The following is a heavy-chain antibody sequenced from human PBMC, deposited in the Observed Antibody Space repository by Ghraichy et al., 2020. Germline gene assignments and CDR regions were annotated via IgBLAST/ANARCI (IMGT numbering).Heavy chain of an antibody. V-gene: IGHV4-39*01. J-gene: IGHJ4*02. CDR3: ARPLAAAGMYYFDY. CDR1: GGSISSSSYY. CDR2: IYYSGST. Sequence: SETLSLTCTVSGGSISSSSYYWGWIRQPPGKGLEWIGSIYYSGSTYYNPSLKSRVTISVDTSKNQFSLKLSSVTAADTAVYYCARPLAAAGMYYFDYWGQGTLVTVSS. D-gene: IGHD6-13*01.